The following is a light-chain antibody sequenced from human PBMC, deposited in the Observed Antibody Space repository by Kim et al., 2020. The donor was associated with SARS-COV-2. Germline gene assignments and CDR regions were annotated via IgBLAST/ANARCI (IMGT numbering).Light chain of an antibody. CDR2: GAS. CDR1: QSVGSN. J-gene: IGKJ4*01. V-gene: IGKV3-15*01. Sequence: EIVMTQSPATLSVSPGERVTLYCRASQSVGSNLAWYLQKPGRAPRLLISGASTRAADIPARVSGSGSGTEFTLTISSLQSEDFAIYYCQQYNDWPLTFGGGTKVDIK. CDR3: QQYNDWPLT.